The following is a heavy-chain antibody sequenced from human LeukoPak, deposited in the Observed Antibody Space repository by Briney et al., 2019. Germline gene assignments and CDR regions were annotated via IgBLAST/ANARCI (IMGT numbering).Heavy chain of an antibody. V-gene: IGHV4-39*01. D-gene: IGHD6-6*01. Sequence: SETLSLTCTVSGGSISSSDYYWDWIRQPPGVGLEYIGSIYYSGSTYYNPSLKSRVTISVDTSKNQFSLKLSSVTAADTAVYYCARHRGSSSLFDYWGQGTLVTVSS. J-gene: IGHJ4*02. CDR1: GGSISSSDYY. CDR3: ARHRGSSSLFDY. CDR2: IYYSGST.